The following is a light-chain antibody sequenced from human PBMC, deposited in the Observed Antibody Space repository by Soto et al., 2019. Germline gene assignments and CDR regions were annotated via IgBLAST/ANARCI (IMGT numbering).Light chain of an antibody. CDR1: SSDVGGYNY. CDR2: AVS. Sequence: QSVLTQPASVSGSAGQSITISCTGTSSDVGGYNYVSWYQHHPGKVPKIIIYAVSNRPSGVSNRFSGSKSGNTASLTISGLQAEDEADYYCSSYTISNPYVFGTGTKVTVL. J-gene: IGLJ1*01. CDR3: SSYTISNPYV. V-gene: IGLV2-14*01.